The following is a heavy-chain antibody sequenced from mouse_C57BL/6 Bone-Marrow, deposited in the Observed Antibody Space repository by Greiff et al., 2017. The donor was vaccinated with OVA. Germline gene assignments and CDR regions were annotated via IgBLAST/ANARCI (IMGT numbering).Heavy chain of an antibody. CDR3: AKNGRSDY. D-gene: IGHD1-1*02. V-gene: IGHV1-82*01. J-gene: IGHJ2*01. CDR2: IYPGDGDT. CDR1: GYAFSSSW. Sequence: VKLMESGPELVKPGASVKISCKASGYAFSSSWMNWVKQRPGKGLEWIGRIYPGDGDTNYNGKFKGKATLTADKSSSTAYMQLSSLTSEDSAVYFGAKNGRSDYWGQGTTLTVSS.